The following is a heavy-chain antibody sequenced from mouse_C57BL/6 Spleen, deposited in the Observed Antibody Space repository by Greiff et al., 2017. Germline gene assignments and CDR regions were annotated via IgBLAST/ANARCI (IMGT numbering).Heavy chain of an antibody. CDR2: IRSESNNYAT. V-gene: IGHV10-1*01. J-gene: IGHJ4*01. Sequence: EVQVVESGGGLVQPKGSLKLSCAASGFSFNTYAMNWVRQAPGKGLEWVARIRSESNNYATYYADSVKDRFTISSDDSESMLYLQMNNLKTEDTAMYYCVRHRLNAMDYWGQGTSVTVSS. CDR1: GFSFNTYA. CDR3: VRHRLNAMDY.